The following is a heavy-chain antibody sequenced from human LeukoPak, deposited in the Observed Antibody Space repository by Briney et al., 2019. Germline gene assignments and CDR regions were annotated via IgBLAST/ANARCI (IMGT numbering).Heavy chain of an antibody. CDR1: GGSISSSSYY. CDR3: ARQVSDYFYYYIDV. V-gene: IGHV4-39*01. Sequence: SETLSLTCSVSGGSISSSSYYWNWIRQPPGKGLEWVGSIYYSGTTYYNSSLKSRVTISEDTSKNRFSLMLTSVTAADTAVYYCARQVSDYFYYYIDVWGEGTTVIASS. J-gene: IGHJ6*03. CDR2: IYYSGTT.